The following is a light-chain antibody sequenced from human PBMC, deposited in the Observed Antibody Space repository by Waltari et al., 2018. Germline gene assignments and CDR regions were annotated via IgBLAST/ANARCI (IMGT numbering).Light chain of an antibody. V-gene: IGKV3-15*01. Sequence: EIVMMQSPATLSVSPGDRATLSCRASQSVSSNLAWYQQTPGQAPRLLIYGASTRATGIPARFSGSGSGTEFTLTISSMQSEDFAVYYCQQYNNWPPLFTFGPGTKVDIK. J-gene: IGKJ3*01. CDR1: QSVSSN. CDR3: QQYNNWPPLFT. CDR2: GAS.